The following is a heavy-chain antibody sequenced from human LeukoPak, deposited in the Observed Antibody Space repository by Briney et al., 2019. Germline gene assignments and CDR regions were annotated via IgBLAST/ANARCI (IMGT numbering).Heavy chain of an antibody. Sequence: PGGSLRLSCVVSGFTLSRYAMYWVRQAPGKGLEYVAGITDNGGSTYYGKSVKGRFIISRDNSKNTMYLQMGTLRVEDMAVYYCASQGWNYWGQGTRVTVSS. V-gene: IGHV3-64*01. CDR1: GFTLSRYA. CDR2: ITDNGGST. CDR3: ASQGWNY. J-gene: IGHJ4*02. D-gene: IGHD2-15*01.